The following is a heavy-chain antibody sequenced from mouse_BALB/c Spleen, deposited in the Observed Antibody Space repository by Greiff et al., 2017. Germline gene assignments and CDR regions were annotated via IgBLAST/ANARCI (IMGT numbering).Heavy chain of an antibody. CDR2: IWSDGST. V-gene: IGHV2-6-2*01. J-gene: IGHJ4*01. CDR3: ARHLYYDYDGSMDY. Sequence: VKLQESGPDLVAPSQSLSITCTVSGFSLTSYGVHWVRQPPGKGLEWLVVIWSDGSTTYNSALKSRLSISKDNSKSQVFLKMNSLQTDDTAMYYCARHLYYDYDGSMDYWGQGTSVTVSS. D-gene: IGHD2-4*01. CDR1: GFSLTSYG.